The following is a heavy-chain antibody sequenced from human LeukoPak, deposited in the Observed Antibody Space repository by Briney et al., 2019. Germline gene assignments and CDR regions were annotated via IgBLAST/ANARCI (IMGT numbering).Heavy chain of an antibody. Sequence: GASVKVSCRASGYTFTGYYTHWVRQAPGQGLEWMGWINPNSGGTNYAQKFQGRVTMTRDTSISTAYMELSRLRSDDTAVYYCARVLGSVADYYFDYWGQGTLVTVSS. CDR3: ARVLGSVADYYFDY. CDR2: INPNSGGT. CDR1: GYTFTGYY. J-gene: IGHJ4*02. D-gene: IGHD6-19*01. V-gene: IGHV1-2*02.